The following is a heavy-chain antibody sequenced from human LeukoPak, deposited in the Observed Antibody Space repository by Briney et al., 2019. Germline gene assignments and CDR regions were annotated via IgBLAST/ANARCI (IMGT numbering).Heavy chain of an antibody. D-gene: IGHD3-9*01. J-gene: IGHJ5*02. CDR1: GYTFTGYY. V-gene: IGHV1-2*02. CDR2: INPNSGGT. Sequence: ASVKVSCKASGYTFTGYYMHWVRQAPGQGLEWMGWINPNSGGTNYAQKFQGRVTMTRDTSISTAYMELSRLRSDDTAVYYCARISRYFDNNWFDPWGQGTLVTVSS. CDR3: ARISRYFDNNWFDP.